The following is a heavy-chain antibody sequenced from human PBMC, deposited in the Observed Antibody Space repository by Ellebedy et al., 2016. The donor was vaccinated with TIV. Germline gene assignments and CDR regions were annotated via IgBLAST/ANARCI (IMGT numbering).Heavy chain of an antibody. CDR1: GGSISNSIHY. CDR2: FYYSGST. CDR3: ARGHGAGGDENVFDV. V-gene: IGHV4-31*03. Sequence: SETLSLTCTVSGGSISNSIHYWSWIRQHPGKGLEWIGFFYYSGSTLYNPSLKSRVTISGDTSKNQFSLNLNSVTAADSAVYYCARGHGAGGDENVFDVWGQGTMVTVSS. D-gene: IGHD4-17*01. J-gene: IGHJ3*01.